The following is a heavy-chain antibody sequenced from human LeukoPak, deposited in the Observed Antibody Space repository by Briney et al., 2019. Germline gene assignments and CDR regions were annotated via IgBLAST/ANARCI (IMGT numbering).Heavy chain of an antibody. V-gene: IGHV3-11*04. CDR2: ISSSGTTI. Sequence: GGSLRLSCAASGFTFSDYYMSWIRQAPGKGLEWVSYISSSGTTIYYADSVKGRFTISRDNTKNSLYLQMNSLRAEDTAVYYCAKAHDDSSGYYYDYYYYYMDVWGKGTTVTVSS. CDR3: AKAHDDSSGYYYDYYYYYMDV. J-gene: IGHJ6*03. CDR1: GFTFSDYY. D-gene: IGHD3-22*01.